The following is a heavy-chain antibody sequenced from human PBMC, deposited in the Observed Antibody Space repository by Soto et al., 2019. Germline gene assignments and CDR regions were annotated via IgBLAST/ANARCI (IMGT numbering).Heavy chain of an antibody. CDR1: GGTFSNYS. Sequence: ASVKVSCKASGGTFSNYSISWVRQAPGQGLEWMGGIIPIFGTANYAQKFQGRVTITADESTSTAYMELSSLRSEDTAVYYCARRGSYYDDGNYYYYGMDVWGQGTTVTVSS. CDR2: IIPIFGTA. D-gene: IGHD1-26*01. V-gene: IGHV1-69*13. CDR3: ARRGSYYDDGNYYYYGMDV. J-gene: IGHJ6*02.